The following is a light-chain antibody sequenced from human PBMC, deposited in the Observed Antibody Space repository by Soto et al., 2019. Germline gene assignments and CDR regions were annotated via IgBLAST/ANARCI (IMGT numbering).Light chain of an antibody. CDR1: QSISNY. CDR3: QQSYSTPS. V-gene: IGKV1-39*01. J-gene: IGKJ2*01. Sequence: DIPMTQSPSSLSASVGDRVTITCRASQSISNYLNWYQQKPGKAPKLLIYAASSLQSGVPSRFSGSGSGTDFTLTISSLQPEDSATYYCQQSYSTPSFGQGTKLEI. CDR2: AAS.